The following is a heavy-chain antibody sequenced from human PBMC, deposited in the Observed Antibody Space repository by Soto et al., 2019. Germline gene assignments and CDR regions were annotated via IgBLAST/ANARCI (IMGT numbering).Heavy chain of an antibody. D-gene: IGHD3-22*01. J-gene: IGHJ3*02. CDR1: GCTFTSSA. V-gene: IGHV1-58*01. Sequence: GDSAKLSCKSSGCTFTSSAFQWVRQARGQHLACIGGIVVGSGNTNYAQKSPERATMTRHMSTSTPYIELSSLRSEDRAVYNCAAAKEKMYYYDSSGYRNNDAFDIWG. CDR3: AAAKEKMYYYDSSGYRNNDAFDI. CDR2: IVVGSGNT.